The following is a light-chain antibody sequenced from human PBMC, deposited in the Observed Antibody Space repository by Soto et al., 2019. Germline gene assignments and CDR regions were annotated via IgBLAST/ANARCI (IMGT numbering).Light chain of an antibody. CDR1: SSDVGNYHL. CDR3: SSYAASNNFYFV. Sequence: GPSVAVSCTGASSDVGNYHLVSWYQQHPGKAPKVIIYEGNKRPSGVPDRFSGSKSGNTASLTVSGLQAEDEADYYCSSYAASNNFYFVFGGG. CDR2: EGN. J-gene: IGLJ3*02. V-gene: IGLV2-8*01.